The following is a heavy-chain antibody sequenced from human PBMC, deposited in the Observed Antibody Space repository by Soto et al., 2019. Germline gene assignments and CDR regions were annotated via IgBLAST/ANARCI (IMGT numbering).Heavy chain of an antibody. CDR2: IYSGGST. Sequence: GGSLRLSCAASGFTVSSNYMSWVRQAPGKGLEWVSVIYSGGSTYYADSVKGRFTISRDNSKNTLYLQMNSLRAEDTAVYYCARDFGYLGELFYYMDVWGKGTTVTVSS. V-gene: IGHV3-66*01. CDR3: ARDFGYLGELFYYMDV. CDR1: GFTVSSNY. J-gene: IGHJ6*03. D-gene: IGHD3-16*01.